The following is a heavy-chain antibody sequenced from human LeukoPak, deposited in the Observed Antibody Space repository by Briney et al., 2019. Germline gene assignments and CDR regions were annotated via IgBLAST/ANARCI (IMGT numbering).Heavy chain of an antibody. V-gene: IGHV3-53*01. Sequence: PGGSLRLSCAASGFTVSSNYMSWVRPAAGKGLEWVSVIYSGGSTYYAESVKGRFTISRDNSKNTLYLQMNSLRAEDTAVYYCAAERETYSSSWYYYWGQGTLVTVSS. D-gene: IGHD6-13*01. CDR1: GFTVSSNY. CDR3: AAERETYSSSWYYY. CDR2: IYSGGST. J-gene: IGHJ4*02.